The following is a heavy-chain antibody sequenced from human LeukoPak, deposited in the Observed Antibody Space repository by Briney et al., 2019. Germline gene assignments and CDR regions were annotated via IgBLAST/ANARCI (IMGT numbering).Heavy chain of an antibody. V-gene: IGHV3-23*01. CDR2: FSGTSTN. Sequence: GGSLRPSCAASGFTFSSYAMSWVRQAPGKGLEWVSTFSGTSTNSYSDAVTGRVTISRANSKNTLYLHMNSLRAEDTAVYYCAKLKQWQPQRYFFEYWGQGALVTVAS. D-gene: IGHD6-19*01. CDR1: GFTFSSYA. CDR3: AKLKQWQPQRYFFEY. J-gene: IGHJ4*02.